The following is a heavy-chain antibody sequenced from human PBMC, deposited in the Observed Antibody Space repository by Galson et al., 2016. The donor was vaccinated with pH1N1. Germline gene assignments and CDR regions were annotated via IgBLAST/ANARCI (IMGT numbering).Heavy chain of an antibody. CDR3: ASSIPVTALDAFDL. Sequence: TLSLTCAVSGYSIISGYYWGWVRQPPGKGLEWIGSIFHSGSTYYNPSLKSRVTISVDTSRNQFSLTLSSVTAADTAPYYCASSIPVTALDAFDLWGQGTMVTVSS. D-gene: IGHD2-21*02. CDR1: GYSIISGYY. CDR2: IFHSGST. V-gene: IGHV4-38-2*01. J-gene: IGHJ3*01.